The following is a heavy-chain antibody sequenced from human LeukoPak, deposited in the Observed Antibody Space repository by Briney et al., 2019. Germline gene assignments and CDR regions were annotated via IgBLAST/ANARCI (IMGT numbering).Heavy chain of an antibody. CDR1: GGSFSGYY. CDR3: ARVRGYSGYVSVGYYYGMDV. CDR2: INHSGST. D-gene: IGHD5-12*01. V-gene: IGHV4-34*01. Sequence: SETLSLTCAVYGGSFSGYYWSWIRQPPGKGLDWIGEINHSGSTNYNPSLKSRVTISVDTSKNQFSLKRSSVTAADTAVYYCARVRGYSGYVSVGYYYGMDVWGQGTTVTVSS. J-gene: IGHJ6*02.